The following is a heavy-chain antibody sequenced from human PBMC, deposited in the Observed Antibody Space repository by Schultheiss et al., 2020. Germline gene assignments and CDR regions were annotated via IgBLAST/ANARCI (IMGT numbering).Heavy chain of an antibody. Sequence: SETLSLTCTVSGGSISSSSYYWGWIRQPPGKGLEWIGSIYYSGSTYYNPSLKSRVTISVDTSKNQFSLKLSSVTAADTAVYHCARHEGRGRHKLPGELDPWGQGTLVTVSS. J-gene: IGHJ5*02. D-gene: IGHD3-10*01. V-gene: IGHV4-39*01. CDR1: GGSISSSSYY. CDR2: IYYSGST. CDR3: ARHEGRGRHKLPGELDP.